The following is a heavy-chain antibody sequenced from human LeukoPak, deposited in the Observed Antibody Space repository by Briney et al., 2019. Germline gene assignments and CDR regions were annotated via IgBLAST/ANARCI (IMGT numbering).Heavy chain of an antibody. CDR3: AKGNIFDS. V-gene: IGHV3-48*01. CDR1: GFNFRVYN. CDR2: ISSDSSDI. J-gene: IGHJ4*02. Sequence: GGSLRLSCAASGFNFRVYNMNWLRQAPGKGLEWIAYISSDSSDIFYADSVKGRFTISRDNAKNSLYLQMKSLRADDTAIYYCAKGNIFDSWGQGILVTVSS. D-gene: IGHD2/OR15-2a*01.